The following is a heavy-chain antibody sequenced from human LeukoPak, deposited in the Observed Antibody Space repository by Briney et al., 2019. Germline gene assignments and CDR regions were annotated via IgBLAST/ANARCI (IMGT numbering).Heavy chain of an antibody. J-gene: IGHJ4*02. CDR3: ARTIAVGSYYFDY. Sequence: GGSLRLSCAASGFTFSSYAMSWVLQAPGKGLEWVSGISGSGGSTFYADSVKGRFTISRDNSKNKLYLQMNSLRAEDTALYYCARTIAVGSYYFDYWGQGALVTVSS. D-gene: IGHD6-19*01. V-gene: IGHV3-23*01. CDR2: ISGSGGST. CDR1: GFTFSSYA.